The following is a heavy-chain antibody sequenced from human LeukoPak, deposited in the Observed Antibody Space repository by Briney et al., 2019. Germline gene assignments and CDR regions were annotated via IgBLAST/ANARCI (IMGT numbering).Heavy chain of an antibody. J-gene: IGHJ4*02. CDR3: ASGILLTRDSGYPVFAY. CDR1: GFYSGDYY. Sequence: PGGPLRLPCAASGFYSGDYYMTWIRQAPGKGLGWIAYISTTSKTIYYADSVKGRFSTSSDNAKNSMSLEMNSLRVDDTAVYYCASGILLTRDSGYPVFAYWGQGTQVTVSS. V-gene: IGHV3-11*01. CDR2: ISTTSKTI. D-gene: IGHD3-22*01.